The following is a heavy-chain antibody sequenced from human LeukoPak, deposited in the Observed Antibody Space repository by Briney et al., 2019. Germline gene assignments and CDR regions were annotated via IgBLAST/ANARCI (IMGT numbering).Heavy chain of an antibody. CDR1: GFTFSSYE. Sequence: PGGSLRLSCAASGFTFSSYEMNWVRQAPGKGLEWVSYISCSGSTIYYADSVKGRFTISRDNAKNSLYLQMNSLRAEDTAVYYCAREDGYSSGWYKVNYFDYWGQGTLVTVSS. J-gene: IGHJ4*02. CDR3: AREDGYSSGWYKVNYFDY. D-gene: IGHD6-19*01. V-gene: IGHV3-48*03. CDR2: ISCSGSTI.